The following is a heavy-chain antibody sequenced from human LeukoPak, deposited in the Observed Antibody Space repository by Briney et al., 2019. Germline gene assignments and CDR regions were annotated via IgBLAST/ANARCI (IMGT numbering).Heavy chain of an antibody. CDR3: ARDLQPILY. CDR1: GGSFSGYY. J-gene: IGHJ4*02. D-gene: IGHD4-11*01. V-gene: IGHV4-34*01. Sequence: SETLSLTCAVYGGSFSGYYWSWIRQPPGKGLEWIGEINHSGSTNYNPSLKSRVTISVDTSKNQFSLKLSSVTAADTAVYYCARDLQPILYWGQGTLVTVSS. CDR2: INHSGST.